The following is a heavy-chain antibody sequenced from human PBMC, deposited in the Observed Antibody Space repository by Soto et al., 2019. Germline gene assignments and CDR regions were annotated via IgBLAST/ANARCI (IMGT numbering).Heavy chain of an antibody. CDR2: INHSGST. J-gene: IGHJ4*02. D-gene: IGHD3-9*01. CDR3: ARGDNGYNILTGYPALFH. Sequence: SETLSLTCAVYGGSFSGYYWSWIRQPPGKGLEWIGEINHSGSTNYNPSLKSRVTISVDTSKNQFSLKLSSVTAADTAVYYCARGDNGYNILTGYPALFHWGQGALVTVSS. V-gene: IGHV4-34*01. CDR1: GGSFSGYY.